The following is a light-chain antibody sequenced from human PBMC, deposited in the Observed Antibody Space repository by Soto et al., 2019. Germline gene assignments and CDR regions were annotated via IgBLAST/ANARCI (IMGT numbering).Light chain of an antibody. J-gene: IGKJ1*01. V-gene: IGKV3-20*01. Sequence: VLTQSPGTLSLSPGERATLSCRASQSISSTYLAWYQQKPGQPPRLLIYGTSNRATGIPDRISGGGSGTDFTLTISILEPEDVAVYFCQQYGSSLWTFGQGTKVEIK. CDR1: QSISSTY. CDR2: GTS. CDR3: QQYGSSLWT.